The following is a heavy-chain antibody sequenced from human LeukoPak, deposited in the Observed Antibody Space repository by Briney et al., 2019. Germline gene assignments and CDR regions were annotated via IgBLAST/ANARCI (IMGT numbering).Heavy chain of an antibody. D-gene: IGHD3-22*01. CDR3: AREADYYDSSGYIGFDP. CDR2: IYNSGST. J-gene: IGHJ5*02. V-gene: IGHV4-31*11. Sequence: SETLSLTCAVSGGSINSSGYYWSWIRQHPGKGLEWIGYIYNSGSTSYNPSPKSRVTISVDTSKNQFSLKLSSVTAADTAVYYCAREADYYDSSGYIGFDPWGQGTLVTVSS. CDR1: GGSINSSGYY.